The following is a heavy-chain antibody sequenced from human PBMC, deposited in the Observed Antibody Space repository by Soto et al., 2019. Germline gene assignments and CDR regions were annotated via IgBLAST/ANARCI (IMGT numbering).Heavy chain of an antibody. J-gene: IGHJ6*02. CDR1: GYTFTSYG. D-gene: IGHD2-2*01. CDR2: ISAYNGNT. Sequence: ASVNVSCKASGYTFTSYGISWVRQAPGQGLEWMGWISAYNGNTNYAQKLQGRVTMTADTSTSTAYMELRSLRSDDTAVYYCAAGGGYCSSTSCRSYYYYGMDVWGQGTTVTVSS. CDR3: AAGGGYCSSTSCRSYYYYGMDV. V-gene: IGHV1-18*04.